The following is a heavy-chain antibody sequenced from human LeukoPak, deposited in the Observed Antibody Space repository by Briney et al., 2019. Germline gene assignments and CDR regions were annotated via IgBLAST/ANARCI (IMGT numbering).Heavy chain of an antibody. CDR2: ISAYNGNT. CDR1: GYTFTSYG. V-gene: IGHV1-18*01. D-gene: IGHD6-13*01. Sequence: ASVNVSCKASGYTFTSYGISWVRQAPGQGLEWMGWISAYNGNTNYAQKLQGRVTMTTDTSTSTAYMELRSLRSDDTAVYYCARARYSSSWFYFDYWGQGTLVTVSS. J-gene: IGHJ4*02. CDR3: ARARYSSSWFYFDY.